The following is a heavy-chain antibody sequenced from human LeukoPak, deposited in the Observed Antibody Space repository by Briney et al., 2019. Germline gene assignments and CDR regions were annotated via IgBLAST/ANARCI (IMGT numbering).Heavy chain of an antibody. Sequence: ASVKVSCKASGYTFTGYYMHWVRQAPGQGLEWMGWINPNSGGTNYAQKFQGRVTMTRDTSSSTAYMELSRLRFDDTVVYYCARGPRITIFGVVMANDAIDIWGQGTMVTVSS. CDR2: INPNSGGT. CDR1: GYTFTGYY. J-gene: IGHJ3*02. D-gene: IGHD3-3*01. V-gene: IGHV1-2*02. CDR3: ARGPRITIFGVVMANDAIDI.